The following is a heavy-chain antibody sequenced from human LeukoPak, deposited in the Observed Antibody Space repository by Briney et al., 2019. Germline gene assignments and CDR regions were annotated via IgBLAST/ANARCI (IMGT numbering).Heavy chain of an antibody. CDR2: ISSSGSTI. Sequence: PGGSLRLSCAASGFTFSDYYMSWIRQAPGKGLEWVSYISSSGSTIYYADSVKGRFTISRDNAKNSLYLQMNSLRAEDTAVYYCARDGLPDTVIMLYYYYGMDVWGQGTTVTVSS. J-gene: IGHJ6*02. CDR1: GFTFSDYY. D-gene: IGHD4-11*01. V-gene: IGHV3-11*04. CDR3: ARDGLPDTVIMLYYYYGMDV.